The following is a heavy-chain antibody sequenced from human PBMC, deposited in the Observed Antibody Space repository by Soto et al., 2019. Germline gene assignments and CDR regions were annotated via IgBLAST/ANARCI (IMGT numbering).Heavy chain of an antibody. CDR1: GGTFSSYA. Sequence: QVQLVQSGAEVKKPGSSVKVSCKASGGTFSSYAISWVRQAPGQGLEWMGGIIPIFGTANYAQKFQGRVTITADKSTSTDYMELSSLRSEDTVVYYCASELGGGCAGLYYYYGMDVWGQGTTVTVSS. J-gene: IGHJ6*02. V-gene: IGHV1-69*06. D-gene: IGHD6-19*01. CDR3: ASELGGGCAGLYYYYGMDV. CDR2: IIPIFGTA.